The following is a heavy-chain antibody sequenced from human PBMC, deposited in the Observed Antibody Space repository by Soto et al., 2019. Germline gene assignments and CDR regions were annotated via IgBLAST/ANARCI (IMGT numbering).Heavy chain of an antibody. J-gene: IGHJ3*02. Sequence: GGYLRLSCATSGFTFSNAWMAWVRQAPGKGLEWVGRIKSIADGGTTNYAAPVKGRFSISRHDSENTLYLQMNSLRVEDTGIYYCHTPHGRNAFDIWGPGTVVTVSS. V-gene: IGHV3-15*01. D-gene: IGHD2-8*01. CDR1: GFTFSNAW. CDR2: IKSIADGGTT. CDR3: HTPHGRNAFDI.